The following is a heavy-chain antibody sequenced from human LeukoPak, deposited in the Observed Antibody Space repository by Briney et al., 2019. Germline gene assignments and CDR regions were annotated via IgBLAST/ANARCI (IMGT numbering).Heavy chain of an antibody. CDR1: GGSFSGYY. D-gene: IGHD1-26*01. J-gene: IGHJ4*02. CDR3: ARHKRSGSYYFDY. V-gene: IGHV4-34*01. CDR2: IYYTGST. Sequence: PSETLSLTCAVYGGSFSGYYWSWIRQPPGKGLEWIGNIYYTGSTDYNPSLKSRVTISVDTSKNQFSLKLSSVTAADTAVYYCARHKRSGSYYFDYWGQGTLVTVSS.